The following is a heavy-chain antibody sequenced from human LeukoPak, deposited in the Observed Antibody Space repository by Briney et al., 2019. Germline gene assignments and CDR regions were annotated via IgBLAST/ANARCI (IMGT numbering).Heavy chain of an antibody. CDR2: ISSSGSTI. J-gene: IGHJ6*02. D-gene: IGHD3-16*01. CDR1: GFTFSDYY. Sequence: GGSLRLSCAASGFTFSDYYMSWIRQAPGKGLEWVSYISSSGSTISYAGSVKGRFTISRDNAKNSLYLQMNSPRAEDTAVYYCARDGAVSLYYFYAMDVWGQGTTVTVAS. CDR3: ARDGAVSLYYFYAMDV. V-gene: IGHV3-11*01.